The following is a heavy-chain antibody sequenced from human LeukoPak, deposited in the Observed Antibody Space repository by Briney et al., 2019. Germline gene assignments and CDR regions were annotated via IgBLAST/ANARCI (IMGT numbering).Heavy chain of an antibody. CDR2: IRSKAYGGTT. J-gene: IGHJ5*02. D-gene: IGHD5-18*01. Sequence: PGGSLRLSCAASGFTVSSNYMSWVRQAPGKGLEWVGFIRSKAYGGTTEYAASVKGRFTISRDDSKSIAYLQMNSLKTEDTAVYYCTRVKDTAMTAIWFDPWGQGTLVTVSS. V-gene: IGHV3-49*04. CDR3: TRVKDTAMTAIWFDP. CDR1: GFTVSSNY.